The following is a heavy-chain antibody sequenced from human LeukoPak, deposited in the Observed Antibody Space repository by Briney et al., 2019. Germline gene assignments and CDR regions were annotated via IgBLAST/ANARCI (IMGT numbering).Heavy chain of an antibody. J-gene: IGHJ4*02. D-gene: IGHD3-22*01. CDR2: INTNTGNP. CDR3: ARDSVSYYYDSSGYYLSY. Sequence: ASVKVSCKASGYTFTSYAMNWVRQAPGQGLEWMGWINTNTGNPTYAQGFTGRFVFSLDISVSTAYLQISSLKAEDTAVYYCARDSVSYYYDSSGYYLSYWGQRTLVTVSS. V-gene: IGHV7-4-1*02. CDR1: GYTFTSYA.